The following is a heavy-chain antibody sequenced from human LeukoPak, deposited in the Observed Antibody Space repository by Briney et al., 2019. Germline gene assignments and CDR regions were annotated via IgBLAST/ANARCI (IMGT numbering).Heavy chain of an antibody. V-gene: IGHV3-66*01. CDR1: GFTVSSNY. Sequence: GGSLRLSCAAPGFTVSSNYMSWVRQAPGKGLEWVSVIYSGGSTYYADSVKGRFTISRDNSKNTLYPQMNSLRAEDTAVYYCARASRWLRFPDYWAREPWSPSPQ. CDR2: IYSGGST. D-gene: IGHD5-12*01. J-gene: IGHJ4*02. CDR3: ARASRWLRFPDY.